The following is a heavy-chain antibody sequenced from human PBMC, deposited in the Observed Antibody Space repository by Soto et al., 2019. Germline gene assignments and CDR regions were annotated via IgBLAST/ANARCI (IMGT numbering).Heavy chain of an antibody. Sequence: SQTLSLTCAISGDSVSSNTAAWNWIRSSPSRGLEWLGRTYYRSNWRHDYAVSVKSRITVNPDTSKNHFSLQLNSVTPDHTAVYYCARGVAGSGFGVWGEGTVVTVAS. CDR1: GDSVSSNTAA. D-gene: IGHD6-19*01. CDR3: ARGVAGSGFGV. J-gene: IGHJ4*02. V-gene: IGHV6-1*01. CDR2: TYYRSNWRH.